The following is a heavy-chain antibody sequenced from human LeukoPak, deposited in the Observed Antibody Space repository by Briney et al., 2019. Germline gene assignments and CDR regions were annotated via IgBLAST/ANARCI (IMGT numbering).Heavy chain of an antibody. CDR1: GFTFSVYY. CDR2: ISSSGSTI. J-gene: IGHJ4*02. CDR3: ARVPAAEYYFDY. Sequence: GGSLRLSCAASGFTFSVYYMSWIRQAPGKGLEWVSYISSSGSTIYYADSVKGRFTISRDNAKNSLYLQMNSLRAEDTAVYYCARVPAAEYYFDYWGQGTLVTVSS. D-gene: IGHD6-13*01. V-gene: IGHV3-11*01.